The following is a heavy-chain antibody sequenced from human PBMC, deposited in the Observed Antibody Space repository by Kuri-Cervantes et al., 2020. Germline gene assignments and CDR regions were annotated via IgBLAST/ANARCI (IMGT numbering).Heavy chain of an antibody. Sequence: GGSLRLSCAASGFTFSSYSMNWVRQAPGKGLEWVSSISSSSSYIYYADSVKGRFTISRDNAKNSLYLQMNSLRAEDTAVYYCARGHYYDSSGYFPYYYYYMDVWGKGTTVTVSS. D-gene: IGHD3-22*01. CDR2: ISSSSSYI. V-gene: IGHV3-21*03. J-gene: IGHJ6*03. CDR1: GFTFSSYS. CDR3: ARGHYYDSSGYFPYYYYYMDV.